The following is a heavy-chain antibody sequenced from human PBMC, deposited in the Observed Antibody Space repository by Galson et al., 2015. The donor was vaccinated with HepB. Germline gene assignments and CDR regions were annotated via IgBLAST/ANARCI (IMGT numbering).Heavy chain of an antibody. Sequence: SLRLSCAASGFTFSSYAMHWVRQAPGKGLEYVSAISSNGGSTYYADSVKGRFTISRDNSKNTLYLQMSSLRAEDTAVYYCVKSSEGSPTPYYYYYGMDVWGQGTTVTVSS. V-gene: IGHV3-64D*06. CDR1: GFTFSSYA. D-gene: IGHD1-26*01. CDR3: VKSSEGSPTPYYYYYGMDV. CDR2: ISSNGGST. J-gene: IGHJ6*02.